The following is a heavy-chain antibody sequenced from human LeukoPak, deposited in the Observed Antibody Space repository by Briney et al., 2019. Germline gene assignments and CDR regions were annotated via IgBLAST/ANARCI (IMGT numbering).Heavy chain of an antibody. Sequence: GGSLRLSCAASGFTFSSYSMNWVSQAPGEGLEWVSSISSSSSYIYYADSVKDRFTISRDNAKNSLYLQMKSLRAEDTAVYYCARCYGSGSYPDYWGQGTLVTVSS. V-gene: IGHV3-21*01. J-gene: IGHJ4*02. CDR2: ISSSSSYI. CDR1: GFTFSSYS. D-gene: IGHD3-10*01. CDR3: ARCYGSGSYPDY.